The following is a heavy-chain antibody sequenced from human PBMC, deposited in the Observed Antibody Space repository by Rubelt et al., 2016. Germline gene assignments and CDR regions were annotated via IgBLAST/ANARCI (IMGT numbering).Heavy chain of an antibody. D-gene: IGHD6-6*01. CDR1: GGSFSDYY. Sequence: QVQLQQWGAGLLKPSETLSLTCAVYGGSFSDYYWSWIRQPPGKGLEWIGEINHSGSTNYNPSLKRRVTIAVDTSKTQFSLKLSSVTAADTAVYYCARGGIAARRWFDPWGQGTLVTVSS. J-gene: IGHJ5*02. CDR3: ARGGIAARRWFDP. V-gene: IGHV4-34*01. CDR2: INHSGST.